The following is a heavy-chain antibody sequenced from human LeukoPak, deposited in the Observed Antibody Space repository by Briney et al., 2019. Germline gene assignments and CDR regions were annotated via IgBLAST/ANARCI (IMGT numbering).Heavy chain of an antibody. CDR1: GYTFTNYV. CDR3: ARGDVTAADAFDF. J-gene: IGHJ3*01. V-gene: IGHV1-18*01. CDR2: ISAYNGNT. D-gene: IGHD6-13*01. Sequence: ASVKVSCKASGYTFTNYVFNWVRQAPGQGLEWMGWISAYNGNTNYAQKLQGRVTMTTDTSTSTAYMHLRSLRSDDTAIYYCARGDVTAADAFDFWGQGTMVTVSS.